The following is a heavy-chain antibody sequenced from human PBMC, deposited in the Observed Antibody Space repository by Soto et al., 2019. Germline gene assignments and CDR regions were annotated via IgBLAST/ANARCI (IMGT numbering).Heavy chain of an antibody. CDR1: GFVFTDYY. J-gene: IGHJ3*01. D-gene: IGHD2-15*01. Sequence: PGGSLRLSCAASGFVFTDYYMTWIRQAPGKGLEWVSYITVTSSYTNYADSVKGRFTISRDNAKNSIYLQMNDLRAEDSAVYYCARPRTAFGGFDLWGQGTRVTVSS. V-gene: IGHV3-11*03. CDR3: ARPRTAFGGFDL. CDR2: ITVTSSYT.